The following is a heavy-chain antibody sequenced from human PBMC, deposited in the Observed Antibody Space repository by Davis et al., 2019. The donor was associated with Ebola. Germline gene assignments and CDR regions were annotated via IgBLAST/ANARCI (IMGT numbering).Heavy chain of an antibody. CDR2: IYWNDDN. CDR3: VHRKTARSGGTGDFDP. V-gene: IGHV2-5*01. Sequence: SGPTLVKPTQTLTLTCTFSGFSLTTSGVGVGWIRQPPGKPLEWLAVIYWNDDNYYSPSLKSRLTITKDTSKNQVVLTMTNMDPVDTATYYCVHRKTARSGGTGDFDPGGQGTLVTVSS. D-gene: IGHD7-27*01. CDR1: GFSLTTSGVG. J-gene: IGHJ5*02.